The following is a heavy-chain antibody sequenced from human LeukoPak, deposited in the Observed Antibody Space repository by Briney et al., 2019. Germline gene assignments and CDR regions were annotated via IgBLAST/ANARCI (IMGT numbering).Heavy chain of an antibody. CDR2: IYTSGST. CDR1: GGSISSYY. J-gene: IGHJ2*01. CDR3: AREGLELRPHYWYFDL. D-gene: IGHD1-7*01. Sequence: TSETLSLTCTVSGGSISSYYWSWIRQPAGKGLEWIGRIYTSGSTNYNPSLKSRVTMSVDTSKNQFSLKLSSVTAADTAVYYCAREGLELRPHYWYFDLWGRGTLVTVSS. V-gene: IGHV4-4*07.